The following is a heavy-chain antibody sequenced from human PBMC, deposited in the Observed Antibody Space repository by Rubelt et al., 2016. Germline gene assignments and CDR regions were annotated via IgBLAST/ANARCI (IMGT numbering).Heavy chain of an antibody. Sequence: WVRQAPGQGLEWMGRINPNSGGTNYAQKFQGRVTMTRDTSISTAYMELSRLRSDDTAVYYCARGEVAVPAATRQNWGFDPWGQGTLVTVSS. J-gene: IGHJ5*02. CDR2: INPNSGGT. D-gene: IGHD2-2*01. V-gene: IGHV1-2*06. CDR3: ARGEVAVPAATRQNWGFDP.